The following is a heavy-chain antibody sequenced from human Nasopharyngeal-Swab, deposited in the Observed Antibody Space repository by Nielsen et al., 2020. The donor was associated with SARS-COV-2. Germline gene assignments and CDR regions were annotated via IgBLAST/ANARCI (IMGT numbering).Heavy chain of an antibody. CDR2: ISYDGSNN. Sequence: GESLKISCAASGFTFSSYGMHWVRQAPGKGLEWVAVISYDGSNNYYADSVKGRFTISRDNSKNTLYLQMNSLRAEDTAVYYCAKDASGAVAAIDYWGQGTLVTVSS. D-gene: IGHD6-19*01. J-gene: IGHJ4*02. CDR3: AKDASGAVAAIDY. V-gene: IGHV3-30*18. CDR1: GFTFSSYG.